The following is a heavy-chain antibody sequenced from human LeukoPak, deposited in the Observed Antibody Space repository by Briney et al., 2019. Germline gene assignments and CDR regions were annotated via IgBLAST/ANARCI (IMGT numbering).Heavy chain of an antibody. J-gene: IGHJ4*02. D-gene: IGHD5-18*01. CDR3: ARVWIQLDTLDY. V-gene: IGHV1-18*01. CDR2: ISAYNGNT. Sequence: GASVKVSCKASGYTFTSLGLSWVRQAPGQGLEWMGWISAYNGNTNYAQKFQGRVSMTTDTSTSTAYMELSRLRSDDTAVYYCARVWIQLDTLDYWGQGTLVTVSS. CDR1: GYTFTSLG.